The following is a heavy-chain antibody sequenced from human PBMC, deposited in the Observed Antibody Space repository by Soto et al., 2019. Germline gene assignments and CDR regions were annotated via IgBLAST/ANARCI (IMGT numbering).Heavy chain of an antibody. CDR2: ISYDGSNK. Sequence: QVQLVESGGGVVQPGRSLRLSCAASGFTFSSYAMHWVRQAPGKGLEWVAVISYDGSNKYYADSVEGRFTISRDNSKNTLYLQMNSLRAEDTAVYYCARDLRGSYFGGFRYWGQGTLVTVSS. CDR1: GFTFSSYA. CDR3: ARDLRGSYFGGFRY. D-gene: IGHD1-26*01. V-gene: IGHV3-30-3*01. J-gene: IGHJ4*02.